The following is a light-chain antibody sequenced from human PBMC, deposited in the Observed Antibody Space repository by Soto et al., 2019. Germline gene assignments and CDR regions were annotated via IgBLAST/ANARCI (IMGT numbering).Light chain of an antibody. CDR1: QSVSSSY. CDR2: GAS. J-gene: IGKJ3*01. CDR3: QHYSSSPPEFT. V-gene: IGKV3-20*01. Sequence: IVLTQSPGNLSLSPGERATLSCRASQSVSSSYLAWYQQRPGQAPRLLIFGASYRATGIPDRFSGSGSGTDFTLTISRLEPEDLAVYYCQHYSSSPPEFTFGPGTKVDSK.